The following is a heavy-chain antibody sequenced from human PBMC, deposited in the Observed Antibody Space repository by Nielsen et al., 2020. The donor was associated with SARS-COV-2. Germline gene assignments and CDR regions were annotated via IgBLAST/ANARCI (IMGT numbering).Heavy chain of an antibody. CDR1: GFSLSTSGMC. CDR2: IDWDDDK. Sequence: SGPTLVKPTQTLTLTCTFSGFSLSTSGMCVSWIRQPPGKALEWLARIDWDDDKYYSTSLKTRLTISKDTSKNQVVLTMTNMDPVDTATYYCARKPMLGYCSSTSCYAGAFDIWGQGTMVTVSS. CDR3: ARKPMLGYCSSTSCYAGAFDI. D-gene: IGHD2-2*01. V-gene: IGHV2-70*11. J-gene: IGHJ3*02.